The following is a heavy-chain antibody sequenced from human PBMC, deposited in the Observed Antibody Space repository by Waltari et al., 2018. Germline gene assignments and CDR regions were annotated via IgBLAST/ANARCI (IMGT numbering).Heavy chain of an antibody. D-gene: IGHD3-22*01. V-gene: IGHV1-69*12. CDR2: FIPLSGSQ. Sequence: QVQLAQSGAEVKSPGSSGTISCKASGLSIGGYPSSWVRQASGQGLEWMGGFIPLSGSQIYTQKFQGRLTISADGSTRTTVMELRNLRYEDTAVYFCARGYRYDSSERFYLDHWGQGTPVIVSS. CDR1: GLSIGGYP. CDR3: ARGYRYDSSERFYLDH. J-gene: IGHJ4*02.